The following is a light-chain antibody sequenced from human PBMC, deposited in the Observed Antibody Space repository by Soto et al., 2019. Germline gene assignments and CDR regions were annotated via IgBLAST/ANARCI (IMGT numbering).Light chain of an antibody. CDR3: YKYGGAPLT. V-gene: IGKV1-27*01. Sequence: DIQMTQSPSSLSASVGDRDTITCRAGQDITIYLAWYQEKPGKVPKLLFSAASTLQSGVPSRFSGSVSGTDFTLTISSLQAEGGATEYCYKYGGAPLTFGGGTKVEIK. CDR1: QDITIY. CDR2: AAS. J-gene: IGKJ4*01.